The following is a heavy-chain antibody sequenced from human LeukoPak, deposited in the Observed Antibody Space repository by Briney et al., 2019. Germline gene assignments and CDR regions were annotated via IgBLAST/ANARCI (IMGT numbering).Heavy chain of an antibody. CDR3: ARPAVAGTNWFDP. Sequence: ASVKVSCKASGYTFTSYGISWVRQAPGQGLEWMGRINPNSGGTNYAQKFQGRVTMTRDTSISTAYMELSRLRSDDTAVYYCARPAVAGTNWFDPWGQGTLVTVSS. CDR1: GYTFTSYG. J-gene: IGHJ5*02. CDR2: INPNSGGT. D-gene: IGHD6-19*01. V-gene: IGHV1-2*06.